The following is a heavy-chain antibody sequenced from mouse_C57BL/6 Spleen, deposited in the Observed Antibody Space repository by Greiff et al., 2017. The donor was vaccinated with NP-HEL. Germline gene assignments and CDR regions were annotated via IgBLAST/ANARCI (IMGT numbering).Heavy chain of an antibody. V-gene: IGHV1-64*01. D-gene: IGHD4-1*01. J-gene: IGHJ3*01. CDR2: IHPNSGST. CDR1: GYTFTSYW. CDR3: ARNWDGGAWFAY. Sequence: QVQLQQPGAELVKPGASVKLSCKASGYTFTSYWMHWVKQRPGQGLEWIGMIHPNSGSTNYNEKFKSKATLTVDKSSSTAYMQLSSLTSEDSAVDYCARNWDGGAWFAYWGQGTLVTVSA.